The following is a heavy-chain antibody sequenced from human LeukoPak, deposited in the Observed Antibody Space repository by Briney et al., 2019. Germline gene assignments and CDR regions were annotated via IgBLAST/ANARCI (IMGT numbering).Heavy chain of an antibody. J-gene: IGHJ4*02. CDR3: ARGSGPAAAAFDY. Sequence: PGGSLRLSCAASGFTFSSYAMLWVRQAPGKGLEWVALISYDGSNKYYADSVKGRFTISRDNSKNTLYLQMNSLRAEDTAVYYCARGSGPAAAAFDYWGQGTLVTVSS. CDR2: ISYDGSNK. CDR1: GFTFSSYA. V-gene: IGHV3-30-3*01. D-gene: IGHD2-2*01.